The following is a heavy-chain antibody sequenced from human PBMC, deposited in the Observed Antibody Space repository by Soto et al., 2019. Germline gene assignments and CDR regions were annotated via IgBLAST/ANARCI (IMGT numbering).Heavy chain of an antibody. CDR2: ISGIGGST. D-gene: IGHD5-12*01. CDR3: AKGGVGYNYIQQYYFDY. CDR1: GFTFSSDS. Sequence: PGVALRLSSAASGFTFSSDSMSWVRPAPGKGLEWVSAISGIGGSTFYAASVKGRLTISRDNSKNTLYLQMNSLRAEDTAVYYCAKGGVGYNYIQQYYFDYWGQGTLVTVSS. J-gene: IGHJ4*02. V-gene: IGHV3-23*01.